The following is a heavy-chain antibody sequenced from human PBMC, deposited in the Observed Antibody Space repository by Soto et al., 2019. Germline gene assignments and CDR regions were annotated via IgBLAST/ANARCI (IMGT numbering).Heavy chain of an antibody. CDR3: AREDDGGDSLDV. CDR1: GDSISSDYYH. D-gene: IGHD2-21*02. V-gene: IGHV4-30-4*08. CDR2: IHHSGSI. J-gene: IGHJ6*02. Sequence: QVQLQQSGPGLVKPSQTLSLTCTVSGDSISSDYYHWTWIRQSPGKGLEWIGYIHHSGSILYNPSLKSRVTISVDTSKNQFSLHLTSVTAADTAVYFCAREDDGGDSLDVWGQGTTATVSS.